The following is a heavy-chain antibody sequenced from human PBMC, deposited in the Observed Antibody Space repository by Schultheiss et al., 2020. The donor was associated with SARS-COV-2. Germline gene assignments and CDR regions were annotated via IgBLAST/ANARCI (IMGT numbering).Heavy chain of an antibody. D-gene: IGHD1-7*01. V-gene: IGHV3-21*01. CDR3: AREDLTGTTKTYYYYYGMDV. CDR2: ISSSSSYI. Sequence: GESLKISCAASGFTFSSYSMNWVRQAPGKGLEWVSSISSSSSYIYYADSVKGRFTISRDNAKNSLYLQMNSLRAEDTAVYYCAREDLTGTTKTYYYYYGMDVWGQGTTVTVSS. J-gene: IGHJ6*02. CDR1: GFTFSSYS.